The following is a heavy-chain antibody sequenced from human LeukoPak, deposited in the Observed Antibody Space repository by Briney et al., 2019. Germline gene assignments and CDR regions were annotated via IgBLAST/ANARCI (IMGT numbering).Heavy chain of an antibody. CDR1: GFTFSSYE. V-gene: IGHV3-48*03. Sequence: PGKSLRLSCAASGFTFSSYEMNWVRQAPGKRLEWVSYISSSGSTIYYADSVKGRFTTSRDNAKNSVFLQMSSLRPDDTAVYYCAKGEYHQDGIGENRFDNWGQGALVTVSS. CDR2: ISSSGSTI. D-gene: IGHD5-24*01. CDR3: AKGEYHQDGIGENRFDN. J-gene: IGHJ4*02.